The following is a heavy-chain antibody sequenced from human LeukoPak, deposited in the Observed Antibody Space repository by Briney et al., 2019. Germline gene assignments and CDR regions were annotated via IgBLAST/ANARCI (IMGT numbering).Heavy chain of an antibody. CDR3: ARDRNGDFWSTYYTGYFDY. J-gene: IGHJ4*02. D-gene: IGHD3-3*01. Sequence: GGSLRLSCAASGFTFSSYSMNWLRQAPGKALECVSSISSSSGYIYYADPEKGRFTISRDNATNSLSLQINSLSAEDTSVQYCARDRNGDFWSTYYTGYFDYWGQGTLVTVSS. V-gene: IGHV3-21*01. CDR1: GFTFSSYS. CDR2: ISSSSGYI.